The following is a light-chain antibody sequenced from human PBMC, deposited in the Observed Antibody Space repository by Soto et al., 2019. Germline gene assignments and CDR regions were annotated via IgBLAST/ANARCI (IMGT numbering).Light chain of an antibody. CDR2: KAS. V-gene: IGKV1-5*03. CDR3: QQYNSYSRT. CDR1: QSISSW. J-gene: IGKJ1*01. Sequence: DIQMTQSPSTLSASVGDRVTITCRASQSISSWLAWYQQKPGKAPKLLIYKASSLESGVPSRFSGSGSETEFTLTISRLQRDDFATYYCQQYNSYSRTFGQGTKVEIK.